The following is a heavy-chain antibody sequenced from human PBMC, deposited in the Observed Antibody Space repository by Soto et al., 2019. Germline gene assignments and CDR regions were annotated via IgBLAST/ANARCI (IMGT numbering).Heavy chain of an antibody. J-gene: IGHJ4*02. CDR1: GSSFSNFY. V-gene: IGHV4-4*07. Sequence: QVQLQESGPRLVKPSETLSLTCSVSGSSFSNFYWSWIRQPAGKGLEWIGRIYTSGATSYNPSLTSRVTMSVDTSQTQMSLSVRSVTAADTAVYFCARGGIKLSYDFDYWGPGILVTVSS. CDR3: ARGGIKLSYDFDY. D-gene: IGHD3-3*01. CDR2: IYTSGAT.